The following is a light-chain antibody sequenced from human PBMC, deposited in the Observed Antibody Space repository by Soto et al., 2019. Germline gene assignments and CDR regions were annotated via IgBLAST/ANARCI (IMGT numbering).Light chain of an antibody. CDR3: QQFNSYPLT. CDR1: QGISSA. V-gene: IGKV1-13*02. CDR2: DAS. Sequence: AIQLTQSPSSLSASVGDRVTSTCRASQGISSALAWYQQKPGKAPKLLIYDASSLEGGVPSRFSGSGSGTDFTLTISSLQPEDFATYYCQQFNSYPLTFGGGTKVDIK. J-gene: IGKJ4*01.